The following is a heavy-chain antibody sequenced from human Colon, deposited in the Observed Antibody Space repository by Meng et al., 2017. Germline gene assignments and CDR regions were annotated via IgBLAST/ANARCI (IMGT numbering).Heavy chain of an antibody. Sequence: QVQLVQYGSEVKNPGDSVSVSCKDSVNTFIGYYVNCIRQAHGKGLEWMGRITPDSGYATYVQKFQGRVYMTTDTSISTVYMELSGLTSDDTAVYDCAGGPWELDYCGKGTLVTVSS. CDR3: AGGPWELDY. D-gene: IGHD1-26*01. CDR1: VNTFIGYY. V-gene: IGHV1-2*06. J-gene: IGHJ4*02. CDR2: ITPDSGYA.